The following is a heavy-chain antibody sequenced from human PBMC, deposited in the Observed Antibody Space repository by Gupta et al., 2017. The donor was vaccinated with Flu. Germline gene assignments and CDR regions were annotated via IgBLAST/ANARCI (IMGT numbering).Heavy chain of an antibody. J-gene: IGHJ5*02. CDR3: ARGPLGT. V-gene: IGHV1-69*01. CDR2: IIPIFGTA. Sequence: YAISWGRQAPGEGLEWRGGIIPIFGTANYALKFQGRVTITADESTSTAYMELSSLRSEDTAVYYCARGPLGTWGQGTLVTVSS. CDR1: YA. D-gene: IGHD3-16*01.